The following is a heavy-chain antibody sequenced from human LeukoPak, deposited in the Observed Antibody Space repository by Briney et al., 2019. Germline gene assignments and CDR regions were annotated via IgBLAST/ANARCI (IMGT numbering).Heavy chain of an antibody. CDR3: ASKAEYSSSSGDY. CDR2: ISSSGSTI. Sequence: GGSLRLSCAASGFTFSDYYMSWIRQAPGKGLEWVSYISSSGSTIYYAHSVKGRFTISRDNAKNSLYLQMNSLRAEDTAVYYCASKAEYSSSSGDYWGQGTLVTVSS. V-gene: IGHV3-11*04. CDR1: GFTFSDYY. J-gene: IGHJ4*02. D-gene: IGHD6-6*01.